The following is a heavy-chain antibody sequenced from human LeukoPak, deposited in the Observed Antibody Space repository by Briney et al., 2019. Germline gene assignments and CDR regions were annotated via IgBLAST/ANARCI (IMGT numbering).Heavy chain of an antibody. J-gene: IGHJ6*03. CDR1: GFTFSYYA. CDR2: ISGSGGST. Sequence: GGSLRLSCAASGFTFSYYAMGWVRQAPGKGLEWVSAISGSGGSTYYADSVKGRFTISRDNSKNTLYLQMNSLRAEDTAVYYCAKETGSDYYYYMDVWGKGTTVTVSS. V-gene: IGHV3-23*01. D-gene: IGHD6-6*01. CDR3: AKETGSDYYYYMDV.